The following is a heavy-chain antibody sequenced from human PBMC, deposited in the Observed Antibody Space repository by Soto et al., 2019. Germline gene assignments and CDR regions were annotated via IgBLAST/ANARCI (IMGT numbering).Heavy chain of an antibody. V-gene: IGHV4-59*01. J-gene: IGHJ4*02. Sequence: SETLSLTSTVSADSLRASFSSWDRQLQGKGLAWGCLVHNTGNTNYNHSLETRVTMLRDTSANHCSLTLSSVTPADTAIYYCARWLEDNIDHHFGSLFDSWGQGTLVTVSS. D-gene: IGHD1-26*01. CDR1: ADSLRASF. CDR3: ARWLEDNIDHHFGSLFDS. CDR2: VHNTGNT.